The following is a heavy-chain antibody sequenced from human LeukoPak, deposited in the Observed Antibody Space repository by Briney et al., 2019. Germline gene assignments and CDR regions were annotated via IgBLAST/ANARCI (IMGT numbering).Heavy chain of an antibody. CDR1: GGSISSGGYY. D-gene: IGHD3-10*01. CDR3: ARTYGSGSYSSAFDI. V-gene: IGHV4-31*03. CDR2: IYYSGST. J-gene: IGHJ3*02. Sequence: SQTLSLTCTVSGGSISSGGYYWSWIRQHPGKGLEWIGYIYYSGSTYYNPSLKSRVTISVDTSKNQFSLKLSSATAADTAVYYCARTYGSGSYSSAFDIWGQGTMVTVSS.